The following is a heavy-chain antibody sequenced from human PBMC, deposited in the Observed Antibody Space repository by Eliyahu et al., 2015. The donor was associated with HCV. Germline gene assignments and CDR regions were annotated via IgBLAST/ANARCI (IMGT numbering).Heavy chain of an antibody. CDR3: ARGRSVGATTRNPWGYYYYGMDV. Sequence: QVQLQQWGAGLLKPSETLSLTCAVYGGSFSGYYWSWICQPPGKGLEWIGEINHSGSTNYNPSLKSRVTISVDTSKNQFSLKLSSVTAADTAVYYCARGRSVGATTRNPWGYYYYGMDVWGQGTTVTVSS. J-gene: IGHJ6*02. CDR2: INHSGST. D-gene: IGHD1-26*01. V-gene: IGHV4-34*01. CDR1: GGSFSGYY.